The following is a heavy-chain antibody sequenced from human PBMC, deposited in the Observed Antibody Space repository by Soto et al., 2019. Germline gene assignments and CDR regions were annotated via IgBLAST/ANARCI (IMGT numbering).Heavy chain of an antibody. V-gene: IGHV1-18*01. CDR1: GYTFTTYG. CDR3: ATRSPAFDF. CDR2: ISTNKGNT. J-gene: IGHJ4*02. Sequence: GPEVKKPGASVKVSCKTSGYTFTTYGISWVRQAPGQGLEWMGWISTNKGNTNYAQKFQGRVTMTTDTSTSTAYMELRSLRSDGTAGYYCATRSPAFDFWGQGTLVTVSS.